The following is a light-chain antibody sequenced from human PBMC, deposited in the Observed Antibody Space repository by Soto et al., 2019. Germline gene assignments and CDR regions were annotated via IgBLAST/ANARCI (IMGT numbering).Light chain of an antibody. Sequence: DIEMTQCPAKQSTKEGERVTITCRASQSISSWLAWYQEKPGKAPKLVIYDASSLESGVPSRFSGSGSGTEFTLTIITLQPDDFATYYCQQYNSYSXTFGQGTKVDIK. J-gene: IGKJ1*01. CDR3: QQYNSYSXT. CDR2: DAS. CDR1: QSISSW. V-gene: IGKV1-5*01.